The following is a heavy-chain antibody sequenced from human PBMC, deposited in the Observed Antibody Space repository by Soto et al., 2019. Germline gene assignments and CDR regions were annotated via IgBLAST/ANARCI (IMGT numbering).Heavy chain of an antibody. CDR3: AREIGSGSYYFDY. CDR2: IYHSGST. V-gene: IGHV4-4*02. Sequence: PSETLSLTCAVSGGSISSSSWWSWVRQPPGKGLEWIGEIYHSGSTNYNPSLKSRVTISVDKSKNQFSLKLSSVTAADTAVYYCAREIGSGSYYFDYWGQGTLVTVSS. J-gene: IGHJ4*02. D-gene: IGHD1-26*01. CDR1: GGSISSSSW.